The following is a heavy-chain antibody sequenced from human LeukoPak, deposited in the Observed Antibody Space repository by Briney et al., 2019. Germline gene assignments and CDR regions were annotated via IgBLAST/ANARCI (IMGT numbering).Heavy chain of an antibody. V-gene: IGHV4-39*01. J-gene: IGHJ4*02. Sequence: PSETLSLTCTVSGGSISSSSYYWGWIRQPPGKGLGWIGSIYYSGSTYYNPSLKSRVTISVDTSKNQFSLKLSSVTAADTAVYYCARHRRGIAARPLHFDYWGQGTLVTVSS. CDR2: IYYSGST. CDR3: ARHRRGIAARPLHFDY. D-gene: IGHD6-6*01. CDR1: GGSISSSSYY.